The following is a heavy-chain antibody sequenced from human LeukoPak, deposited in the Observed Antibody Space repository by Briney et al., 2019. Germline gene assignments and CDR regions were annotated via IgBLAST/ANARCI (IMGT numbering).Heavy chain of an antibody. Sequence: LSGGSLRLSCAASGFTFSSYWMSWVRQAPGKGLEWVANIKQDGSEKYYVDSVKGRFTISRDNAKNSLYLQMNSLRAEDTAVYYCARDESGVPAATAFDIWGQGTMVTVSS. CDR2: IKQDGSEK. V-gene: IGHV3-7*01. CDR1: GFTFSSYW. CDR3: ARDESGVPAATAFDI. J-gene: IGHJ3*02. D-gene: IGHD2-2*01.